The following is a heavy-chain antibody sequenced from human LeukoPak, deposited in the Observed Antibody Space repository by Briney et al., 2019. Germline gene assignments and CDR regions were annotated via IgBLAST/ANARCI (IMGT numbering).Heavy chain of an antibody. D-gene: IGHD6-13*01. Sequence: GGSLRLSCVASGFTFSSYAMDWVRQAPGKGLEWVSAISGSGGNTYYADSVKGRFTISRDHSKTTLFLQMNSLRAEDTAVYYCTTDYKPKYSSSCPYWGQGTLVTVSS. CDR1: GFTFSSYA. CDR2: ISGSGGNT. V-gene: IGHV3-23*01. CDR3: TTDYKPKYSSSCPY. J-gene: IGHJ4*02.